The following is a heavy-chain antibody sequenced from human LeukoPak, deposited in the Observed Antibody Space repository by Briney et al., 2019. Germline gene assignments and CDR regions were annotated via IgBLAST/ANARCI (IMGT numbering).Heavy chain of an antibody. J-gene: IGHJ4*02. V-gene: IGHV1-18*01. CDR2: ISGYNGNT. D-gene: IGHD3-3*01. CDR1: GYTFGSYY. CDR3: ARTHDFWATRKGDYFDR. Sequence: ASVKVSCKASGYTFGSYYISWVRQAPGQGLEWMGWISGYNGNTNYAQRFQDRITMTVDKSTTTVYMELNSLRSDDTAVYYCARTHDFWATRKGDYFDRWGQGTLVTVSS.